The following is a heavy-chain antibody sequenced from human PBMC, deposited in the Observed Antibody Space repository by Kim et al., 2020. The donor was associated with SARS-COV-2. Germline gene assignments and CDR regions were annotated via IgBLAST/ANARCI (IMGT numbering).Heavy chain of an antibody. Sequence: PSLKSRVTISVDTSKNQFYLKLSSVTAADTAVYYCARDRIGYNWNYFDYWGQGTLVTVSS. V-gene: IGHV4-59*01. D-gene: IGHD1-20*01. CDR3: ARDRIGYNWNYFDY. J-gene: IGHJ4*02.